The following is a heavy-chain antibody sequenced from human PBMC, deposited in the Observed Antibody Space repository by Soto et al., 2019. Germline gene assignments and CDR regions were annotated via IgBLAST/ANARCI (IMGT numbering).Heavy chain of an antibody. D-gene: IGHD6-13*01. J-gene: IGHJ5*02. V-gene: IGHV4-30-2*01. Sequence: SETLSLTCAVSGGSISSGGYSWSWIRQPPGKGLEWIGYIYHSGSTYYNPSLKSRVTISVDRSKNQFSLKLSSVTAADTAVYYCARDENSSSWYGEFDPWGQGTLVTVS. CDR2: IYHSGST. CDR1: GGSISSGGYS. CDR3: ARDENSSSWYGEFDP.